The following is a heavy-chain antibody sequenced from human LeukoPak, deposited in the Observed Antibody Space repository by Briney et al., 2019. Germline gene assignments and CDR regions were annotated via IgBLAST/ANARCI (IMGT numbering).Heavy chain of an antibody. V-gene: IGHV1-3*01. Sequence: GASVKVSCKASGYTFTSYAMHWVRQAPGQRLEWMGWISAGNGNTKYSQKFQGRVTMTRNTSISTAYMELSSLRSEDTAVYYCARELRDDYYYGMDVWGQGTTVTVSS. CDR1: GYTFTSYA. J-gene: IGHJ6*02. D-gene: IGHD4-17*01. CDR2: ISAGNGNT. CDR3: ARELRDDYYYGMDV.